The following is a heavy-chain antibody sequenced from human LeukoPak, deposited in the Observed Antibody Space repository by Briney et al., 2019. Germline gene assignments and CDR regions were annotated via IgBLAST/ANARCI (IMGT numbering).Heavy chain of an antibody. CDR3: AREPFDY. V-gene: IGHV4-34*01. Sequence: SETLSLTCAVYGGSFSGYYWSWIRQPPGEGLEWIGEINHSESTNYNPSLKSRVTISVDTSKNQFSLKLSSVTAADTAVYYCAREPFDYWGQGTLVTVSS. CDR2: INHSEST. J-gene: IGHJ4*02. CDR1: GGSFSGYY.